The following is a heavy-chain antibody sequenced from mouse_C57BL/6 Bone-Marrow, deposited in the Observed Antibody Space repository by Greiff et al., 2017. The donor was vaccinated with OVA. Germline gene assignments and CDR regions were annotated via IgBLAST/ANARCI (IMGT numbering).Heavy chain of an antibody. CDR1: GYTFTNYW. J-gene: IGHJ1*03. CDR2: IYPGGGST. V-gene: IGHV1-63*01. CDR3: ARKGLGRGYFDV. D-gene: IGHD4-1*01. Sequence: VQLKESGAELVRPGTSVKMSCKASGYTFTNYWIGWAKQRPGHGLEWIGDIYPGGGSTTYNEKFTGKATLTADKSSSTAYMQFSSLTSEDSASDYCARKGLGRGYFDVWGTGTTVTVSS.